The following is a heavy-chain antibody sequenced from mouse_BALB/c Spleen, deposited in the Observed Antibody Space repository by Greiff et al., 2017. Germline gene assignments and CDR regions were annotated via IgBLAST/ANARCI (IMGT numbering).Heavy chain of an antibody. CDR2: IWSGGST. J-gene: IGHJ2*01. Sequence: VQLQQSGPGLVQPSQSLSITCTVSGFSLTSYGVHWVRQSPGKGLEWLGVIWSGGSTDYNAAFISRLSISKDNSKSQVFFKMNSLQANDTAIYYCARNGIGNYYGSSYNFDYWGQGTTLTVSS. CDR1: GFSLTSYG. D-gene: IGHD1-1*01. CDR3: ARNGIGNYYGSSYNFDY. V-gene: IGHV2-2*02.